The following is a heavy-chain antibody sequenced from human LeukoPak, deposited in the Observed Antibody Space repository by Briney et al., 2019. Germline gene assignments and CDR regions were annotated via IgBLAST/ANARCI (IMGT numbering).Heavy chain of an antibody. Sequence: SETLSLTCTVSGGSIISSDYYWGWIRQPPGKGLEWIGTIYYNGNTYYNPSLKSRITISVDTSKHQFSLELSSVTAADTAVYYCASYSSGWSRRGPFDYWGQGTLVTVSS. J-gene: IGHJ4*02. V-gene: IGHV4-39*01. CDR1: GGSIISSDYY. D-gene: IGHD6-19*01. CDR2: IYYNGNT. CDR3: ASYSSGWSRRGPFDY.